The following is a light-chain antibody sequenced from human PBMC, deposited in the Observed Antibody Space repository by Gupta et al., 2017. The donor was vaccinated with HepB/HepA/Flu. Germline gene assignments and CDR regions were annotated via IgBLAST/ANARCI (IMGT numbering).Light chain of an antibody. CDR3: QQYDISHPTCN. CDR1: QSVSSSY. CDR2: GAS. J-gene: IGKJ2*02. V-gene: IGKV3-20*01. Sequence: IVLTQPPGTLSLSPGESATLSCRASQSVSSSYLAWYQQKPGQAPRLLIYGASSRATGILDRCSGSGDGTDFTLTISRLEPEDFAVYYCQQYDISHPTCNFGQGTKVEIK.